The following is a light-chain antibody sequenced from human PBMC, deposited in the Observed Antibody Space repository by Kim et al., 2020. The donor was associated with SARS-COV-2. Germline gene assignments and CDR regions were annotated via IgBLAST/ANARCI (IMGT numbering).Light chain of an antibody. Sequence: GQSITISCTGTSNDVGGYNYVSWYQQYPGKAPKLIIYDVTKRPSGISNRFSGSKSGNTASLTISGLQAEDEADYYCSSCTSSSTYVFGTGTKVTVL. CDR3: SSCTSSSTYV. J-gene: IGLJ1*01. CDR1: SNDVGGYNY. CDR2: DVT. V-gene: IGLV2-14*04.